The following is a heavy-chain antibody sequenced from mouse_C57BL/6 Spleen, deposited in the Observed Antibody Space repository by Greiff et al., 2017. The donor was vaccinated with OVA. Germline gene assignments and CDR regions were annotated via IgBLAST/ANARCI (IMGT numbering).Heavy chain of an antibody. J-gene: IGHJ4*01. CDR2: IRLKSDNYAT. V-gene: IGHV6-3*01. CDR1: GFTFSNYW. Sequence: EVMLVESGGGLVQPGGSMKLSCVASGFTFSNYWMNWVRQSPEKGLEWVAQIRLKSDNYATHYAESVKGRFTILRDDSKSSVYLQMNNLRAEDTGIYYCTGVEGDAMDYWGQGTSVTVSS. D-gene: IGHD1-1*01. CDR3: TGVEGDAMDY.